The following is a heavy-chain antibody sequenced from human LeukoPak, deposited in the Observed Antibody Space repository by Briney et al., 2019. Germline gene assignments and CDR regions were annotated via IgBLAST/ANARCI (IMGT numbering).Heavy chain of an antibody. CDR1: GFTFSSYA. Sequence: GGSLRLSCAASGFTFSSYAMSWVRQAPGKGLEWVSAISGSGSSTYYADSVKGRFTISRDNSKNTLYLQMNSLRAEDTAVYYCAKDISGSYLNYFDYWGQGTLVTVSS. V-gene: IGHV3-23*01. CDR3: AKDISGSYLNYFDY. CDR2: ISGSGSST. J-gene: IGHJ4*02. D-gene: IGHD3-10*01.